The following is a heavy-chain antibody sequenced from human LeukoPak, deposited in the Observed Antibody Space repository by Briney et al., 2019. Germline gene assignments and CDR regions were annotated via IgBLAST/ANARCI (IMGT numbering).Heavy chain of an antibody. CDR2: ISSSSSTI. CDR1: GFTFSSYS. Sequence: GGSLRLSCAASGFTFSSYSMNWVRQAPGKGLEWVSYISSSSSTIYYTDSVKGRFTISRDNAKNSLYLQMNSLRAEDTAVYYCARDSITIFGVVNPFDHWGQGTLVTVSS. CDR3: ARDSITIFGVVNPFDH. J-gene: IGHJ4*02. V-gene: IGHV3-48*01. D-gene: IGHD3-3*01.